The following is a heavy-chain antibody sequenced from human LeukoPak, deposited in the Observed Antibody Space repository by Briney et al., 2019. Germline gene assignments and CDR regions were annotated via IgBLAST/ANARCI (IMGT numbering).Heavy chain of an antibody. CDR3: ARAEYYFGSGSFCRH. Sequence: ASVKVSCKASGYTSTSYGISWVRQAPGQGLEWMGWISAYNGNTNYAQKLQGRVTLTTDTSTSTAYMELRGLRSDDTAVYYCARAEYYFGSGSFCRHWGQGTLVTVSS. CDR1: GYTSTSYG. D-gene: IGHD3-10*01. J-gene: IGHJ4*02. CDR2: ISAYNGNT. V-gene: IGHV1-18*01.